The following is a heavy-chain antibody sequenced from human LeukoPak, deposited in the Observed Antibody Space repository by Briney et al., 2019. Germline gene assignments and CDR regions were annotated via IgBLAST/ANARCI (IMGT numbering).Heavy chain of an antibody. CDR2: ITPMFGTA. Sequence: SVKVSCKASRGTFSRYAISWVRQAPGQGLEWMGGITPMFGTANYAQKFQGRVTITADESTRTAYMDLKSLKFEDTAVYYCARDAAIYDSGAYYYLWWGQGTLVTVSS. CDR1: RGTFSRYA. D-gene: IGHD3-22*01. J-gene: IGHJ4*02. CDR3: ARDAAIYDSGAYYYLW. V-gene: IGHV1-69*01.